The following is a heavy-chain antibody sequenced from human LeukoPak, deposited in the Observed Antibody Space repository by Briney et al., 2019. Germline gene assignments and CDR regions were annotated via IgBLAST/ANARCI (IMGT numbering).Heavy chain of an antibody. Sequence: ASVKVSCKASGYTFTSYDINWVRQATGQGLEWMGWMNPNSGGTNYAQKFQGRVTMTRDTSISTAYMELSRLRSDDTAVYYCARVYYYDSSGYYRGDAFDIWGQGTMVTVSS. D-gene: IGHD3-22*01. CDR2: MNPNSGGT. CDR1: GYTFTSYD. CDR3: ARVYYYDSSGYYRGDAFDI. V-gene: IGHV1-2*02. J-gene: IGHJ3*02.